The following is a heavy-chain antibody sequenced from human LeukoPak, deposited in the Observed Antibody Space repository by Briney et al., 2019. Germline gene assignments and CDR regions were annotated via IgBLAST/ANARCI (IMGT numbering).Heavy chain of an antibody. J-gene: IGHJ6*03. CDR3: ARDSSGVRDYYYYYMDV. D-gene: IGHD1-26*01. Sequence: ASVKVSCKASGYSFTGYYLHWVRQAPGQGLEWMGIINPSGGSTSYAQKFQGRVTMTRDMSTSTVYMELSSLRSEDTAVYYCARDSSGVRDYYYYYMDVWGKGTTVTVSS. CDR1: GYSFTGYY. V-gene: IGHV1-46*01. CDR2: INPSGGST.